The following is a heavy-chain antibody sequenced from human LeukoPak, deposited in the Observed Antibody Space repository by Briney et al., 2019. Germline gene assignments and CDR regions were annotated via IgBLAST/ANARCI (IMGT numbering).Heavy chain of an antibody. V-gene: IGHV3-30*18. Sequence: PGGSLRLSCAASGFTFSSYGMHWVRQAPGKGLEWVAVISYDGSNKYYADSVKGRFTISRDNSKNTMYIEMNSLRAEDTAVYYCAKDGGRSGNYARFGYWGQGTLVTVSS. D-gene: IGHD4-11*01. CDR1: GFTFSSYG. CDR2: ISYDGSNK. J-gene: IGHJ4*02. CDR3: AKDGGRSGNYARFGY.